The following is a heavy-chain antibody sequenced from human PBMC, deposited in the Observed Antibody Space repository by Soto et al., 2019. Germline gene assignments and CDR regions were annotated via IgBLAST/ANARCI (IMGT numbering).Heavy chain of an antibody. CDR3: ARGFCSSTSCNGGNNWFDR. V-gene: IGHV4-30-4*01. J-gene: IGHJ5*02. CDR1: GGSISSGDYY. CDR2: IYYSVST. D-gene: IGHD2-2*01. Sequence: PSETLSLTCTVCGGSISSGDYYWSWIRHPPGKGLEWIGYIYYSVSTYYNPSLKSRVTISVDTSKNQFSLKLGSVTAADTAVYYCARGFCSSTSCNGGNNWFDRWGNGTRVTVS.